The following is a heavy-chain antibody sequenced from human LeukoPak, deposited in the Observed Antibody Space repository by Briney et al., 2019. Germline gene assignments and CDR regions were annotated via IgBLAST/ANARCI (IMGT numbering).Heavy chain of an antibody. Sequence: GGSLRLSCAASGFTFSSSNMNWVRQAPGKGLEWVSYISSSSSTIYYADSVKGRFTISRDNSKNTLYLQMNSLRAEDTAVYYCAELGITMIGGVWGKGTTVTISS. CDR3: AELGITMIGGV. V-gene: IGHV3-48*01. CDR1: GFTFSSSN. CDR2: ISSSSSTI. D-gene: IGHD3-10*02. J-gene: IGHJ6*04.